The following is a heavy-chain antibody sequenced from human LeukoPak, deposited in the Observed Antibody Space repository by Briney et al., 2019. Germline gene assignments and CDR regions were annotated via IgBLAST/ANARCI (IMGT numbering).Heavy chain of an antibody. V-gene: IGHV4-4*09. CDR3: ARHGGWPQQLVLVHFQH. CDR2: IYTSGST. D-gene: IGHD6-13*01. Sequence: SETLSLTCTVSGGSISSYYWSWIRQPPGKGLEWIGYIYTSGSTNYNPSLKSRVTISVDTSKNQFSLKLSSVTAADTAVYYCARHGGWPQQLVLVHFQHWGQGTLVTVSS. J-gene: IGHJ1*01. CDR1: GGSISSYY.